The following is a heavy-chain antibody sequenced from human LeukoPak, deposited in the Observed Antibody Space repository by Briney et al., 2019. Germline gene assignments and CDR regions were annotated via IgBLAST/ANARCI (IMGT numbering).Heavy chain of an antibody. CDR1: GYTFTSYG. D-gene: IGHD3-22*01. CDR3: ARGPYSYDSSGAFDI. V-gene: IGHV1-69*06. J-gene: IGHJ3*02. Sequence: SVKVSCKASGYTFTSYGISWVRQAPGQGLEWMGGIIPIFGTANYARKFQGRVTITADKSTSTAYMELSSLRSEDTAVYYCARGPYSYDSSGAFDIWGQGTMVTVSS. CDR2: IIPIFGTA.